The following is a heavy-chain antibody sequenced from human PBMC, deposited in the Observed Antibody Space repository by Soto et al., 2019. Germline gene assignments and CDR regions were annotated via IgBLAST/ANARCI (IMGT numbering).Heavy chain of an antibody. CDR3: ARGNDGDPYYFDY. CDR2: MYYSGSP. J-gene: IGHJ4*02. Sequence: QVQLQESGPGLVKPSQTLSLTCAVSGGSLNSGGYYWSWIRQRPGKGLEWIGYMYYSGSPYYNPSLRSRLTMSVDTYKNHFSLKLSAVTAADTAVYYCARGNDGDPYYFDYWGQGILFTVSS. D-gene: IGHD4-17*01. V-gene: IGHV4-31*11. CDR1: GGSLNSGGYY.